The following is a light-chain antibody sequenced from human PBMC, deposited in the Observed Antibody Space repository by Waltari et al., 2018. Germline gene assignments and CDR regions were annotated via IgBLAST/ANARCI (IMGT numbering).Light chain of an antibody. CDR3: YSYAGSGTWV. J-gene: IGLJ3*02. Sequence: QSALTQPASVSGSPGQSITISCTGTSSDVGTYNFSSWYQQNPGKAPKLMIYEGNKRPSGVSNRCSDSKAGNTASLTISGLQAEDEADYYCYSYAGSGTWVFGGGTKLTVL. CDR1: SSDVGTYNF. CDR2: EGN. V-gene: IGLV2-23*01.